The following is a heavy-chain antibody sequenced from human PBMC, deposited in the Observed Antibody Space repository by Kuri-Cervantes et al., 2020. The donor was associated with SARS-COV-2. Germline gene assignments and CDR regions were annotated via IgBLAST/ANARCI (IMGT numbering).Heavy chain of an antibody. CDR1: SGSFSGYY. J-gene: IGHJ4*02. CDR3: ARGTEDIVVVPAATTPTLYYFDY. V-gene: IGHV4-34*01. Sequence: SQTLSLTCAGYSGSFSGYYWSWIRQPPGKGLEWIGEISHSGSTNYNPSLKSRVTISVDTSKDQFSLKLSSVTAADTAVYYCARGTEDIVVVPAATTPTLYYFDYWGQGTLVTVSS. D-gene: IGHD2-2*01. CDR2: ISHSGST.